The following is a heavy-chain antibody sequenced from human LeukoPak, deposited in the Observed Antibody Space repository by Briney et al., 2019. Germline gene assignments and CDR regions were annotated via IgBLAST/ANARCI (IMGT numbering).Heavy chain of an antibody. D-gene: IGHD3-22*01. J-gene: IGHJ4*02. CDR2: IKQDGSEK. Sequence: GGSLRLSCAASGFTFSSYWMSWVRQVPGKGLEWVANIKQDGSEKYYVDSVKGRFTISRDNAKKSLYVQMNSLRAEDTAVYYCARVDYHDTSGPFDYWGQGTLVTVSS. CDR1: GFTFSSYW. CDR3: ARVDYHDTSGPFDY. V-gene: IGHV3-7*01.